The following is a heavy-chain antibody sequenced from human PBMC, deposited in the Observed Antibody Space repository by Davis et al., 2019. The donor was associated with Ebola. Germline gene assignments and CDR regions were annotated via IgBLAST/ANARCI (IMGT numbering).Heavy chain of an antibody. CDR1: GCSFSGYY. D-gene: IGHD2-21*01. Sequence: MPSETLSLTCAVSGCSFSGYYWSWIRQSPGKGLEWIGEINHSGSTNYNPSLKSRVTMSIDTSKNQFSLKLKSVTAADTAVYYCAREGVAREDYWGQGTLVTVSS. CDR3: AREGVAREDY. J-gene: IGHJ4*02. V-gene: IGHV4-34*01. CDR2: INHSGST.